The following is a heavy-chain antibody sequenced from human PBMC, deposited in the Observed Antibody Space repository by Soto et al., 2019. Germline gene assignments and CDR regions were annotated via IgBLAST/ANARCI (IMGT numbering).Heavy chain of an antibody. D-gene: IGHD3-22*01. Sequence: EVQLVESGGGLVKPGGSLRLSCAASGFTFSSYSMNWVRQAPGKGLEWVSSISSSSSYIYYADSVKGRFTISRDNAKNSLSLQMNSLSAEDTAVYYCARPPYYYDSSGYLGYWGQGTLVTVSS. CDR3: ARPPYYYDSSGYLGY. J-gene: IGHJ4*02. CDR2: ISSSSSYI. CDR1: GFTFSSYS. V-gene: IGHV3-21*01.